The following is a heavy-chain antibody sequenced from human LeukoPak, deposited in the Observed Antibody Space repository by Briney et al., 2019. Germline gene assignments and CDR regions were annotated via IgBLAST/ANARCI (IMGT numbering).Heavy chain of an antibody. CDR1: GGSFSGYY. V-gene: IGHV4-34*01. CDR3: ARVWAPGYYYYMDV. D-gene: IGHD3-16*01. CDR2: INHSGST. Sequence: SETLSLTCAVYGGSFSGYYWSWIRQPPGKGLEWIGEINHSGSTYYNPSLKSRVTISVDTSKNQFSLKLSSVTAADTAVYYCARVWAPGYYYYMDVWGKGTTVTVSS. J-gene: IGHJ6*03.